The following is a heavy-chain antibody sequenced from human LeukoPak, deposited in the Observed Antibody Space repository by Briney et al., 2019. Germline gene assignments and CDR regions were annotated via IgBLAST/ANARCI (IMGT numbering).Heavy chain of an antibody. J-gene: IGHJ4*02. CDR2: IIPILGIA. CDR1: GGIFSSYA. CDR3: ARDLPPYYFDY. Sequence: SVKVSCKASGGIFSSYAISWVRQAPGQGLEWMGRIIPILGIANYAQKFQGRVTITADRSTSTAYMDLSSLRSEDTAVYYCARDLPPYYFDYWGQGTLVTVSS. V-gene: IGHV1-69*04.